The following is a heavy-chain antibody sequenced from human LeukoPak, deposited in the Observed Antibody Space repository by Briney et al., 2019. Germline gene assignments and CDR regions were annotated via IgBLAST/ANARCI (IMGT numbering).Heavy chain of an antibody. D-gene: IGHD2-15*01. V-gene: IGHV6-1*01. CDR3: ARAYQDRGCDGVVVRGPGGNFDY. J-gene: IGHJ4*02. CDR1: GDSVSSNSAA. Sequence: SQTLSLTCAISGDSVSSNSAAWNWIRQSPSRGLEWLGTTYYRSKWYNDYAVSVKSRITINPDTSKIQFSLQLNSVTPEDTAVYYCARAYQDRGCDGVVVRGPGGNFDYWGQGTLVTVSS. CDR2: TYYRSKWYN.